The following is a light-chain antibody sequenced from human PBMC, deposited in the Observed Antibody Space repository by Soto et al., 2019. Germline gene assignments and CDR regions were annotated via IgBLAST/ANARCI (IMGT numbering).Light chain of an antibody. CDR2: AAS. V-gene: IGKV1-39*01. Sequence: DIQMTQSPSSLSASVGDRVTITCRASQSISSYLNCYQQKPGKAPKLLIYAASRLQSGVPSRFSGSGSGTDFTLTISSLQPEDFATYYCQQSYSTLLTFGQGTRLEI. CDR3: QQSYSTLLT. J-gene: IGKJ5*01. CDR1: QSISSY.